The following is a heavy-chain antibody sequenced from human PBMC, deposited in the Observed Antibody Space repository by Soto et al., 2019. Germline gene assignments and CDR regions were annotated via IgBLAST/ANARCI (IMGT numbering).Heavy chain of an antibody. J-gene: IGHJ6*03. D-gene: IGHD5-12*01. Sequence: GSLRLSCAASGFTFSSHSMNWVRQAPGKGLEWVSSISSSSSYIYYADSVKGRFTISRGNAKNSLYLQMNSLRAEDTAVYYCARDATNYYYYYMDVWGKGTTVTVSS. CDR2: ISSSSSYI. CDR3: ARDATNYYYYYMDV. CDR1: GFTFSSHS. V-gene: IGHV3-21*01.